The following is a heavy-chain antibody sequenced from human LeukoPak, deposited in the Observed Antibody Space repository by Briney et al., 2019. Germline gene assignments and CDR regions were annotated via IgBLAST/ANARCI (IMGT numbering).Heavy chain of an antibody. V-gene: IGHV3-7*01. CDR3: ARDPVEWELLLDY. D-gene: IGHD1-26*01. Sequence: GGSLRLPCVASGFTLSNYVMSWVRQAPGKRLEWVANMNIDGSEKYYADSVKGRFSISRDNARNSVYLQMASLRVEDTAVYYCARDPVEWELLLDYWGQGTLVTVPS. J-gene: IGHJ4*02. CDR1: GFTLSNYV. CDR2: MNIDGSEK.